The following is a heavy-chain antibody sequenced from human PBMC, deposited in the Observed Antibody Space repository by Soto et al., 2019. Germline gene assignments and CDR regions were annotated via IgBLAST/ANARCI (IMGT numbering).Heavy chain of an antibody. CDR1: GGSLSSYY. D-gene: IGHD3-10*01. V-gene: IGHV4-59*01. Sequence: QVQLQESGPGLVKPSETLSLTCTVSGGSLSSYYWSWIRQPPGKGLEWIGYIYYRGSTNYNPSLKSRATISVDTSKIQFSLMLTSVTAADTAVYYCASRYGSAFDIWGQGTMVTVSS. J-gene: IGHJ3*02. CDR3: ASRYGSAFDI. CDR2: IYYRGST.